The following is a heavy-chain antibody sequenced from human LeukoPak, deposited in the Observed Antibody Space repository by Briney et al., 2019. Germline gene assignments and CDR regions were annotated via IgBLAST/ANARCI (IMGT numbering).Heavy chain of an antibody. CDR2: INPNSGGT. CDR1: GYTFTSYY. D-gene: IGHD3-22*01. Sequence: ASVKVSCKASGYTFTSYYMHWVRQAPGQGLEWMGRINPNSGGTNYAQKFQGRVTMTRDTSISTAYMELSRLRSDDTAVYYCASEAYYYDSSGYYYLKWGQGTLVTVSS. J-gene: IGHJ4*02. CDR3: ASEAYYYDSSGYYYLK. V-gene: IGHV1-2*06.